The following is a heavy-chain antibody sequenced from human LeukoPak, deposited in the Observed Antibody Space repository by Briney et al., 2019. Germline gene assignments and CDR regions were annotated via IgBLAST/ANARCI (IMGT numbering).Heavy chain of an antibody. D-gene: IGHD3-22*01. CDR3: ARAARGYLYYFDY. V-gene: IGHV4-39*07. Sequence: NPSETLSLTCTVSGDSISSSSYYWGWIRHPPGKGLEWIATIYYSGSTYYNPSLKSRVTISVDTSKNQFSLKLSSVTAADTAVYYCARAARGYLYYFDYWGQGTLVTVSS. CDR1: GDSISSSSYY. CDR2: IYYSGST. J-gene: IGHJ4*02.